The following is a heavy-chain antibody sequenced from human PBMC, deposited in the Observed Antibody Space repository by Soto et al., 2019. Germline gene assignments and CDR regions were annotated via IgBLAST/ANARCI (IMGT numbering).Heavy chain of an antibody. CDR1: GFTFSSYA. CDR3: AKDHGGEDYDSSGYYYGSDY. J-gene: IGHJ4*02. CDR2: ISGSGGST. Sequence: GASLRLSCAASGFTFSSYAMSWVRQAPGKGLEWVSAISGSGGSTYYADSVRGRFTISRDNFKNTLYLQMNSLRAEDTAVYYCAKDHGGEDYDSSGYYYGSDYWGQGTLVTVSS. V-gene: IGHV3-23*01. D-gene: IGHD3-22*01.